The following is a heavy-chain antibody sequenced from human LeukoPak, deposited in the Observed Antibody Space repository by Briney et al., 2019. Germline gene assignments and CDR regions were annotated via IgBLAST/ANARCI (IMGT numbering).Heavy chain of an antibody. J-gene: IGHJ3*02. CDR3: ARLSSGWFNDAFDI. CDR2: IYYSGST. D-gene: IGHD6-19*01. Sequence: SETLSLTCTVSGGSNSSYYWSWIRQPPGKGLEWIGYIYYSGSTNYNPSLKSRVTISVDTSKNQFSLKLSSVTAADTAVYYCARLSSGWFNDAFDIWGQGTMVTVSS. CDR1: GGSNSSYY. V-gene: IGHV4-59*01.